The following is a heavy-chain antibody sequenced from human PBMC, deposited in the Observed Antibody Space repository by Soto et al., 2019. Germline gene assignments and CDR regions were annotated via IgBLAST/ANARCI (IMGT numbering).Heavy chain of an antibody. J-gene: IGHJ4*02. CDR2: FNPILSFS. Sequence: QVQLVQSGAEVKKPGSSVKVSCKASGATFNFYTINWVRQAPGLGLEWMGRFNPILSFSNSALKFQGRVTLTADKSTSTAYMVLSSLRSEDTAIYYCATSFGSGSRAFDSWGQGALVTVSS. CDR3: ATSFGSGSRAFDS. D-gene: IGHD3-10*01. CDR1: GATFNFYT. V-gene: IGHV1-69*02.